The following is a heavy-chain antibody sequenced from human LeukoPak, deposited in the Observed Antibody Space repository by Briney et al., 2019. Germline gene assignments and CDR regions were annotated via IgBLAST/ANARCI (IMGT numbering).Heavy chain of an antibody. CDR3: AKGAAGDSSGYYFFLENFDY. Sequence: GGSLRLSCGASGFTFTTYWMSWVRQAPGKGLEWVANIKQDGTEKYYVDSVKGRFTISRDYAKNSLYLQMNSLRAEDTAVYYCAKGAAGDSSGYYFFLENFDYWGQGTLVTVSS. V-gene: IGHV3-7*01. CDR2: IKQDGTEK. CDR1: GFTFTTYW. J-gene: IGHJ4*02. D-gene: IGHD3-22*01.